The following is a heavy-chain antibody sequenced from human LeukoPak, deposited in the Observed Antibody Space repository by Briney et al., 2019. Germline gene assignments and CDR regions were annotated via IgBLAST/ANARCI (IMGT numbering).Heavy chain of an antibody. J-gene: IGHJ4*02. V-gene: IGHV3-53*01. CDR1: GFSVSGNY. CDR2: IYSGGNT. Sequence: GGSLRLSCAASGFSVSGNYINWVRQASGKGLEWVSVIYSGGNTYYADSVKGRFIISRDNSKNTLYLQMNSLRAEDTAVYYCAVVDYWGQGTLVTVSS. CDR3: AVVDY.